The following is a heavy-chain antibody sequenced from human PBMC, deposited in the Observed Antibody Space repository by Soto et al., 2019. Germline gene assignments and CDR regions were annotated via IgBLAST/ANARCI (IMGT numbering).Heavy chain of an antibody. Sequence: QVQLVQSGAEVKKPGASVKVSCKASGYTFTSYYMHWVRQAPGQGLEWMGIINPSGGSTSYAQKFQGGGTMTRETSTSKVYMQLSGLGSEDTAVYDCARVRGYWAGFDPWGQGTLVTVSS. J-gene: IGHJ5*02. CDR2: INPSGGST. CDR1: GYTFTSYY. D-gene: IGHD5-18*01. V-gene: IGHV1-46*01. CDR3: ARVRGYWAGFDP.